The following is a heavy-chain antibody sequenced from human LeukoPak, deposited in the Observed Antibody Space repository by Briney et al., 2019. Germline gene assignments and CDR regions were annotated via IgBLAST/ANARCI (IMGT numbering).Heavy chain of an antibody. Sequence: GGSLRLSCAASGFTFSSYGMHWVRQAPGKGLEWVAVIWYDGSNKYYADSVKGRFTISRDNSKNTLYLQMNSLRAEDTAVYYCAKERWSGSSGGLDAFDISGQGTMVTVSS. J-gene: IGHJ3*02. D-gene: IGHD1-26*01. CDR3: AKERWSGSSGGLDAFDI. CDR1: GFTFSSYG. CDR2: IWYDGSNK. V-gene: IGHV3-33*06.